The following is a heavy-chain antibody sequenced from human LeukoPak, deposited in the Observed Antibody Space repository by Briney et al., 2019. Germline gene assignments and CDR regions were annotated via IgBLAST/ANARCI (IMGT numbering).Heavy chain of an antibody. Sequence: GGSLRLSCAASGFTFSSYAMSWVRQAPGKGLEWVSAISGSGGSTYYADSVKGRFTISRDNSKNTLYLQMNSLRAEDTAVYYCWGTVRNKFWDIVVEPAAVNFDYWGQGTLVTVSS. CDR2: ISGSGGST. J-gene: IGHJ4*02. V-gene: IGHV3-23*01. D-gene: IGHD2-2*01. CDR3: WGTVRNKFWDIVVEPAAVNFDY. CDR1: GFTFSSYA.